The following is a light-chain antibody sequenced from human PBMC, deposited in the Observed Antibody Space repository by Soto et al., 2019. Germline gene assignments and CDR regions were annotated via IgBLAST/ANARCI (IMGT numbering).Light chain of an antibody. CDR3: QHYGGSLSIT. V-gene: IGKV3-20*01. Sequence: EIVLTQSPGTLSLSPGERATLSCRASQSISGTYLAWYQQRPGQAPTLLIYGASSRATGIADRFSGSGSGTDFTLTISRLEPEDFAVYYCQHYGGSLSITFGQGTRLEIK. CDR1: QSISGTY. J-gene: IGKJ5*01. CDR2: GAS.